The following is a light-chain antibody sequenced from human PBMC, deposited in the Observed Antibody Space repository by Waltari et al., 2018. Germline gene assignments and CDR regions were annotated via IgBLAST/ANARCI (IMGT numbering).Light chain of an antibody. CDR3: SSYRSGSILV. V-gene: IGLV2-14*01. CDR2: EVS. CDR1: SRDVGGYNY. J-gene: IGLJ2*01. Sequence: QSALTQPASVSGYPGQSITISRTGTSRDVGGYNYVSWYQHHPGKVPKVMIYEVSNRPSGVSHRFSGSKSGNTASLTISGLQAEDEADYYCSSYRSGSILVFGGGTKVTVL.